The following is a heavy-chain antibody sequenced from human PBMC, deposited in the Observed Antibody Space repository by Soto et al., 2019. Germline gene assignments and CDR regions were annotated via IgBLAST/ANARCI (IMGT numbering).Heavy chain of an antibody. D-gene: IGHD4-17*01. CDR2: ISSNGGST. V-gene: IGHV3-64D*06. CDR1: GFTFSSYA. J-gene: IGHJ6*02. CDR3: VKNHDYGDYYYGMDV. Sequence: GGSLRLSCSASGFTFSSYAMHWVRQAPGKGLEYVSAISSNGGSTYYADSVKGRFTISRDNSKNTLYLQMSSLRAEDTAVYYCVKNHDYGDYYYGMDVWGQGTTVTVSS.